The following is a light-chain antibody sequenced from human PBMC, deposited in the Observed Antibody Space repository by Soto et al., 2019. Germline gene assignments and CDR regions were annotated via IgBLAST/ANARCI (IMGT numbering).Light chain of an antibody. CDR2: GTS. Sequence: EIVLTQSPGTLSLSPGERATLSCRASQSVNSRYSAWYQQKPGQAPRLLINGTSSRATGIPDRFSGSVSGTDVPVTISSLESEEFALYYCQQYVGSHWTFGQGTKVDSK. V-gene: IGKV3-20*01. CDR1: QSVNSRY. J-gene: IGKJ1*01. CDR3: QQYVGSHWT.